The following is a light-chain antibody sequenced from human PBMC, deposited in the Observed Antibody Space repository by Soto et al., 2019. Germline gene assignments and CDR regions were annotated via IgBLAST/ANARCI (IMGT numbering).Light chain of an antibody. V-gene: IGLV2-14*01. Sequence: QRARTRAASGKGAAVGGLTISCTGTSSDVGGYNYVSWYQQHPGKAPKLMIYDVSDRPSGVSNRFSGSKSGNTASLTISGLQAEDEADYYCSSYTSGFYVFGTGTKVTVL. CDR3: SSYTSGFYV. CDR1: SSDVGGYNY. J-gene: IGLJ1*01. CDR2: DVS.